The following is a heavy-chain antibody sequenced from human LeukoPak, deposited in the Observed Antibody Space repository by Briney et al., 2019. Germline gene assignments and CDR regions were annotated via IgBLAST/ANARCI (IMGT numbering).Heavy chain of an antibody. V-gene: IGHV4-39*01. CDR1: GGSVSSDSYY. CDR3: ARLGTYNGNLFDN. CDR2: INYSGTT. D-gene: IGHD1-14*01. Sequence: PSETLSLTCTVSGGSVSSDSYYWVWVRQPPGKGLEWTGSINYSGTTFYSSSLKSRITLSMDASKNQFSLRLTSVTAADTAVYYCARLGTYNGNLFDNWGQGTLVTVSS. J-gene: IGHJ4*02.